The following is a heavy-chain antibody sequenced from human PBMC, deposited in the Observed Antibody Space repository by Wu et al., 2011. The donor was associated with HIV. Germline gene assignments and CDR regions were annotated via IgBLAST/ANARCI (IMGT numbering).Heavy chain of an antibody. CDR3: ARDRSSGYYWFDP. J-gene: IGHJ5*02. V-gene: IGHV1-2*02. Sequence: QVQLVQSGAEVEKPGASVKVSCKASGYTFTDYYMHWVRQAPGQGLEWVGWINPNSGGTNYAQKFQGRVTMTRDTSISAAYMELRRLRSDDTAVYYCARDRSSGYYWFDPGAREPWSPSPQ. CDR2: INPNSGGT. CDR1: GYTFTDYY. D-gene: IGHD3-22*01.